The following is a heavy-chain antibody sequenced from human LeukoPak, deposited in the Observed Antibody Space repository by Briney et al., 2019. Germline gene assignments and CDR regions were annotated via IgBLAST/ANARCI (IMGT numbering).Heavy chain of an antibody. D-gene: IGHD6-13*01. CDR1: GFIFNNYA. CDR2: ISWNSGSI. J-gene: IGHJ4*02. CDR3: ARDGIAAAAYYFDY. Sequence: HAGRSLRLSCAGSGFIFNNYAMHWVRQPPGKGLEWVSGISWNSGSIDYADSVKGRFTISRDNAKNSLYLQMNSLRAEDTAVYYCARDGIAAAAYYFDYWGQGTLVTVSS. V-gene: IGHV3-9*01.